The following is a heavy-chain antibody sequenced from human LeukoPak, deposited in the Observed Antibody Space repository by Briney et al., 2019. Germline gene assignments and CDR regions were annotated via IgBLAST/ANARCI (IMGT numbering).Heavy chain of an antibody. CDR1: GGSFSGYY. CDR3: ARAFFGAAAGTLFDY. V-gene: IGHV4-34*01. D-gene: IGHD6-13*01. Sequence: SESLSLTCAVYGGSFSGYYWSWIRRPPGKGLEWIGEINHSGSTNYNPSLKSRVTIAVDTSKNQFSLKLSSVTAADTAVYYCARAFFGAAAGTLFDYWGQGTLVTVSS. CDR2: INHSGST. J-gene: IGHJ4*02.